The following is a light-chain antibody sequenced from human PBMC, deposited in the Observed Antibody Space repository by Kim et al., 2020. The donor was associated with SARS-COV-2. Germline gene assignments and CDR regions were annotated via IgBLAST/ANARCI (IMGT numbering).Light chain of an antibody. V-gene: IGKV1-5*03. Sequence: DIQMTQSPSTLSASVGDRVTITCRASQSINTWLAWHQQKPGKAPKVLIYKASTLEGGVPSRFSGSGSGTEFTLTISGLQPDDFATYYCQQYNTPPLTFGGVTKVDIK. CDR3: QQYNTPPLT. J-gene: IGKJ4*01. CDR2: KAS. CDR1: QSINTW.